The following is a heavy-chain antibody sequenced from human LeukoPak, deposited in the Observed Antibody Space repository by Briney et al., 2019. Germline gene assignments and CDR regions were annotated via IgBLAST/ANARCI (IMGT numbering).Heavy chain of an antibody. J-gene: IGHJ4*02. D-gene: IGHD5-24*01. Sequence: PGGSLRLSCAASGFTFRNIWMTWVRQAPGKGLEWVGRIRSNSDGGTADYAAPVKGGFTISRDDSTTTLYLQLNSLTAEDTAVYYRTTATSVTTSWSWGPGTLVTVSS. CDR1: GFTFRNIW. V-gene: IGHV3-15*01. CDR2: IRSNSDGGTA. CDR3: TTATSVTTSWS.